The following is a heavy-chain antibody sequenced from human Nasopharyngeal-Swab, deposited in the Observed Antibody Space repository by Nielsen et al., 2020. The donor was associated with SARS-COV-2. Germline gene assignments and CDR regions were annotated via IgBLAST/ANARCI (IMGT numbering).Heavy chain of an antibody. J-gene: IGHJ4*02. CDR3: LRGDRRDY. CDR2: ISSDSGAK. V-gene: IGHV3-21*01. CDR1: GFSFSTYT. D-gene: IGHD3-22*01. Sequence: GESLKISCAASGFSFSTYTMNWVRQAPGKGLEWLSSISSDSGAKYHADSVKGRFTIFRDNAKNSLYPEMNSLRAEDTAVYYCLRGDRRDYWGPGTLVSVSS.